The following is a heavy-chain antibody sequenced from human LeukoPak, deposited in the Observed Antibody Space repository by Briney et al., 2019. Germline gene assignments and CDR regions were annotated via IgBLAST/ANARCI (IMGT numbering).Heavy chain of an antibody. D-gene: IGHD6-13*01. CDR2: IIPIFGTA. Sequence: SSVKVSCKASGGTFSSYAISWVRQAPGQGLEWMGRIIPIFGTANYAQKFQGRVTITTDESTSTAYMELSSLRSEDTAVYYCARSLTNSAAPGEFDYWGQGTLVTVSS. CDR1: GGTFSSYA. V-gene: IGHV1-69*05. CDR3: ARSLTNSAAPGEFDY. J-gene: IGHJ4*02.